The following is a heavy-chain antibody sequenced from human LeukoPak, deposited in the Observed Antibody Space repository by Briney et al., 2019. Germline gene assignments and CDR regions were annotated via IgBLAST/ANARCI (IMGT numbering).Heavy chain of an antibody. D-gene: IGHD3-10*01. J-gene: IGHJ4*02. CDR2: TSSDLNVK. CDR1: GFTFRNYV. CDR3: AREGYYGSGSPPSLYFDY. V-gene: IGHV3-30-3*01. Sequence: QSGGSLRLSCAASGFTFRNYVIHWVRQAPGKGLEWVAVTSSDLNVKLYADSVKGRFTISRDNSRSTLYLQMNSLRPEDTAIYYCAREGYYGSGSPPSLYFDYWGQGILVTVSS.